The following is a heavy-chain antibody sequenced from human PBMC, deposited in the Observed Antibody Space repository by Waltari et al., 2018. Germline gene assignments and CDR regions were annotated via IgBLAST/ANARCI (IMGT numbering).Heavy chain of an antibody. CDR1: GRSFSGYY. D-gene: IGHD3-10*01. CDR2: INHSGST. Sequence: QVQLQQWGAGLLKPSETLSLTCAVYGRSFSGYYWSWIRQPPGKGLEWIGEINHSGSTNYNPSLKSRVTISVDTSKNQFSLKLSSATAADTAVYYCGAIRFDYWGQGTLVTVSS. CDR3: GAIRFDY. V-gene: IGHV4-34*01. J-gene: IGHJ4*02.